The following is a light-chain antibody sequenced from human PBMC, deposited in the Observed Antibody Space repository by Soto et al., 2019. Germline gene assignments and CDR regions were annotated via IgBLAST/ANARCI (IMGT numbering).Light chain of an antibody. J-gene: IGKJ2*01. V-gene: IGKV3-15*01. CDR3: QQYNKGPYT. CDR1: QTVSSN. CDR2: GAS. Sequence: EIVMTQSPATLSVSPGERVALSCRASQTVSSNFAWYQQKPGQAPRLVIYGASTRATGIPARFSGSGSGTDFTLTISSLQSEDFALYYCQQYNKGPYTFGQGTKLEIK.